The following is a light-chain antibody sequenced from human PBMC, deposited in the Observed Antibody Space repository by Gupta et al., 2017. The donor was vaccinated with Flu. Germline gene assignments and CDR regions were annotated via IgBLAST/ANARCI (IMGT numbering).Light chain of an antibody. CDR1: SSNIGNNY. V-gene: IGLV1-51*01. CDR2: DNN. CDR3: GTWDSRLSAAV. Sequence: KVTISCSGSSSNIGNNYVSWYQQRPGTTPKLLIYDNNKRPSGIPDRFSGSKSGTSATLGITGLQTGDEADYYCGTWDSRLSAAVFGGGTKLTVL. J-gene: IGLJ7*01.